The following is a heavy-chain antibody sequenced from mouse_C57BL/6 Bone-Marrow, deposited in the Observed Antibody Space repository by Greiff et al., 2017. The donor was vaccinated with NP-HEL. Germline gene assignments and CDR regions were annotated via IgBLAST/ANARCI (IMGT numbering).Heavy chain of an antibody. J-gene: IGHJ2*01. CDR2: IDPETGGT. Sequence: VQLQQSGAELVRPGASVTLSCKASGYTFTDYEMHWVKQTPVHGLEWIGAIDPETGGTAYNQKFKGKAILTADKSSSTAYMELRSLTSEDSAVYYCTRHNYYGTSYYLDYWGQGTALTVSS. CDR3: TRHNYYGTSYYLDY. D-gene: IGHD1-1*01. CDR1: GYTFTDYE. V-gene: IGHV1-15*01.